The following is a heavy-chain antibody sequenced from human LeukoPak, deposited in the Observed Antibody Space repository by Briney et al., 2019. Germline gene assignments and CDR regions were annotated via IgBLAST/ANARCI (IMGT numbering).Heavy chain of an antibody. V-gene: IGHV3-7*01. J-gene: IGHJ4*02. CDR1: GFTFSSYW. D-gene: IGHD3-3*01. CDR2: IKQDGSEK. CDR3: AREKYYDFWSGYYRSAPLFDY. Sequence: GGSLRLSCAASGFTFSSYWMSWVRQAPGKGLEWVANIKQDGSEKYYVDSVKGRFTISRDNAKNSLYLQMNSLRAEDTAVYYCAREKYYDFWSGYYRSAPLFDYWGQGTLVTVSS.